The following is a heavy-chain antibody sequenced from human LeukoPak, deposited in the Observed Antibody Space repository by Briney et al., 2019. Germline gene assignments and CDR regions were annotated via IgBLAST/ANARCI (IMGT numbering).Heavy chain of an antibody. J-gene: IGHJ5*02. CDR3: ARGVSWQQLEYNWFDP. D-gene: IGHD6-13*01. V-gene: IGHV1-46*01. CDR2: INPSGGST. Sequence: ASVKVSCKASGYTFTSYYMHWVRQAPGQGLEWMGIINPSGGSTSYAQKFQGRVTMTRDMSTSTAYMELSSLRSEDTAVYYCARGVSWQQLEYNWFDPWGQGTLVTVSS. CDR1: GYTFTSYY.